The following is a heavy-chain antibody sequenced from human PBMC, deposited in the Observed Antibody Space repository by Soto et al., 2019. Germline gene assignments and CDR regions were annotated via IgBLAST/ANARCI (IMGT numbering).Heavy chain of an antibody. J-gene: IGHJ4*02. CDR3: ARDSSSSWYGWDRGEFY. D-gene: IGHD6-13*01. Sequence: QVQLVQSGAEVKKPGASVKLSCKASGYTFTSYGISWVRQAPGQGLEWMGWISAYNGNTNYTQKLQGRVTMTTDTSTSTAYMELRSLRSDDTAVYYCARDSSSSWYGWDRGEFYWGQGTLVTVSS. CDR1: GYTFTSYG. CDR2: ISAYNGNT. V-gene: IGHV1-18*04.